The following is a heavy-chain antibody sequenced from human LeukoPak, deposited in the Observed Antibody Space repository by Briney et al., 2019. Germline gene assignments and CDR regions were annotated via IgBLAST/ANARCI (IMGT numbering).Heavy chain of an antibody. CDR2: INHSGST. J-gene: IGHJ3*02. Sequence: PSETLSLTCAVYGGSFSGYYWGWIRQPPGKGLEWIGEINHSGSTNYNPSLRSRVTISVDTSKNQFSLKLSSVTAADTAVYYCARARLRWQPHAFDIWGQGTMVTVSS. CDR3: ARARLRWQPHAFDI. CDR1: GGSFSGYY. V-gene: IGHV4-34*01. D-gene: IGHD4-23*01.